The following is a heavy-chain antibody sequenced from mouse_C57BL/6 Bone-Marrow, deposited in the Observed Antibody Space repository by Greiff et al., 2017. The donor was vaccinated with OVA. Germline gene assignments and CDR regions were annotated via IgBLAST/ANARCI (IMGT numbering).Heavy chain of an antibody. Sequence: EVKLVESGPELVKPGASVKISCKASGYSFTDYNMNWVKQSNGKSLEWIGVINPNYGTTSYNQKFKGKATLTVDQSSSTAYMQLNSLTSEDSAVYYCARSCGYDVGIYYAMDYWGQGTSVTVSS. CDR1: GYSFTDYN. J-gene: IGHJ4*01. CDR2: INPNYGTT. V-gene: IGHV1-39*01. CDR3: ARSCGYDVGIYYAMDY. D-gene: IGHD2-2*01.